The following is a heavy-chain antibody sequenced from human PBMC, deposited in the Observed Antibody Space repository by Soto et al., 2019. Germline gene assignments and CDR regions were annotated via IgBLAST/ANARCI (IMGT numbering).Heavy chain of an antibody. CDR1: GYTFTSYG. Sequence: ASVKVSCKASGYTFTSYGISWVRQAPGQGLEWMGWISAYNGNTNYAQKLQGRVTMTTDTSTSTAYMELRSLRSDDTAVYYCARDYVPGGSYYHRRDDYWGQGTLVTVSP. CDR2: ISAYNGNT. CDR3: ARDYVPGGSYYHRRDDY. V-gene: IGHV1-18*04. J-gene: IGHJ4*02. D-gene: IGHD1-26*01.